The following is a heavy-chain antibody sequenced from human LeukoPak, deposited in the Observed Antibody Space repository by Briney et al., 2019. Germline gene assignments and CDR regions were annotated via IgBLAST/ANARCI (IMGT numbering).Heavy chain of an antibody. Sequence: SETLSLTCTVSGGSISSSSYYWGWLRQPPGKGLEWFGSIYYSGSTYYNPSLKRRVTISVDTSKNQFSLKLRSVTAADAAVYYCASHTIFVVFKIQNWFDPWGQGTLVTVSS. V-gene: IGHV4-39*01. J-gene: IGHJ5*02. D-gene: IGHD3-3*01. CDR1: GGSISSSSYY. CDR3: ASHTIFVVFKIQNWFDP. CDR2: IYYSGST.